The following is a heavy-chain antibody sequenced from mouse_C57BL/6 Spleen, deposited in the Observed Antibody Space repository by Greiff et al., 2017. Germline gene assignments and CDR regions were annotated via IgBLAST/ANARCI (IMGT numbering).Heavy chain of an antibody. D-gene: IGHD4-1*02. CDR2: ISYDGSN. CDR3: ASNWDGFAY. Sequence: EVKVEESGPGLVKPSQSLSLTCSVTGYSITSGYYWNWIRQFPGNKLEWMGYISYDGSNNYNPSLKNRISITRDTSKNQFFLKLNSVTTEDTATYYCASNWDGFAYWGQGTLVSVSA. J-gene: IGHJ3*01. CDR1: GYSITSGYY. V-gene: IGHV3-6*01.